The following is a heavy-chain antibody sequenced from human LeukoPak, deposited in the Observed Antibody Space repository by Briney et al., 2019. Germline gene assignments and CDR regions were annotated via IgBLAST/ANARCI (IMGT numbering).Heavy chain of an antibody. V-gene: IGHV3-66*01. J-gene: IGHJ6*02. Sequence: GGSLRLSCAASGFTVSSNYMSWVRQAPGKGLEWDSVIYSGGSTYYADSVKGRFTISRDNSKNTLYLQMNSLRAEDTAVYYCARTAHYYYYGMDVWGQGTTVTVSS. CDR3: ARTAHYYYYGMDV. CDR1: GFTVSSNY. CDR2: IYSGGST.